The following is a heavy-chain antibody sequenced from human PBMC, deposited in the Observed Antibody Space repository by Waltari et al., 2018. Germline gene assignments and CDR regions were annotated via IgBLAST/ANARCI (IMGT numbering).Heavy chain of an antibody. CDR1: GDSINSVTAY. V-gene: IGHV4-31*03. D-gene: IGHD1-26*01. Sequence: QEQLQESGPGLVKTSQTLSLTCTVSGDSINSVTAYWSWIRQHPGRGLEWIGYVYRNGDPYYNPSLKSRASLSIDTSKSQFSLNLNSVTAADTAVYYCAKRGGAYFFDYWGQGRSVIVTS. J-gene: IGHJ4*02. CDR2: VYRNGDP. CDR3: AKRGGAYFFDY.